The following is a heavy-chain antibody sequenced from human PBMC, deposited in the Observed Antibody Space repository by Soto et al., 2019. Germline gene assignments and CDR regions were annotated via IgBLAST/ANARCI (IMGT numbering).Heavy chain of an antibody. Sequence: QLQLQESGPGLVKPSETLSLTCTVSGGSISSSSYYWGWIRQPPGKGLEWIGSIYYSGSTYYNPSLKSRVTISVDTSKNQFSLKLSAVTDADTAVYYCAKTSLGFGELLSHWYFDLWGRGTLVTVSS. CDR3: AKTSLGFGELLSHWYFDL. CDR2: IYYSGST. J-gene: IGHJ2*01. D-gene: IGHD3-10*01. CDR1: GGSISSSSYY. V-gene: IGHV4-39*01.